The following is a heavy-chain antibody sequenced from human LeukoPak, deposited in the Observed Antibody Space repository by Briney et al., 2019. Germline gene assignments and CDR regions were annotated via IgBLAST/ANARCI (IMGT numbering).Heavy chain of an antibody. D-gene: IGHD3-9*01. Sequence: PGGSLRLSCAASGFTFSNTWMSWVRQAPGKGLEWVGCIKSKTDGGTTDYAAPVKGRFSISRDDSKNTLYLQMNSLKAEDTAVYYCSTDSTIVYWGQGTLVTVSS. CDR3: STDSTIVY. V-gene: IGHV3-15*01. J-gene: IGHJ4*02. CDR1: GFTFSNTW. CDR2: IKSKTDGGTT.